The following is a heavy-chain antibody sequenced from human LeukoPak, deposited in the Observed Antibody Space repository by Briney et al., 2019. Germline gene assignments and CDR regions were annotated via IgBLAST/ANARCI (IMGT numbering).Heavy chain of an antibody. V-gene: IGHV4-38-2*02. CDR1: GYSIGSGYY. J-gene: IGHJ5*02. CDR2: IYHTGST. CDR3: ARGLGFGTGFDP. Sequence: SETLSLTCTVSGYSIGSGYYWGWIRQPPGKGLEWIGSIYHTGSTDYNPSLKSRVTVSVDTSKNQFSLKLSSVTAADTAVYYCARGLGFGTGFDPWGQGTLVTVSS. D-gene: IGHD3-10*01.